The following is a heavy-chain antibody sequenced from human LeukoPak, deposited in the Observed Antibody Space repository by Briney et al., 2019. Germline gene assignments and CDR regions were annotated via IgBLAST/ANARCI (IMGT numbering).Heavy chain of an antibody. CDR2: IYYSGST. D-gene: IGHD4-17*01. J-gene: IGHJ5*02. CDR1: GGSISSYY. Sequence: PSETLSLTCTVSGGSISSYYWSWIRQPPGKGLEWIGYIYYSGSTNYNPSLKSRVTISVDTSKNQFSLKLSSVTAADTAVYYCARDHVEDGDYHNWFDPWGQGTLVTVSS. V-gene: IGHV4-59*12. CDR3: ARDHVEDGDYHNWFDP.